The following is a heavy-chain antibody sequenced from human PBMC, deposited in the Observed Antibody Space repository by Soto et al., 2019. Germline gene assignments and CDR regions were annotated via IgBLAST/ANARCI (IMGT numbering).Heavy chain of an antibody. J-gene: IGHJ5*02. CDR2: ISGSGGDT. CDR1: GFTFSSYA. CDR3: AKSDDFWRGTFDI. D-gene: IGHD3-3*01. Sequence: GGSLRLSCAASGFTFSSYAMAWVRQAPWKGLEWVSAISGSGGDTYYADSVQGRFIISRDNSMNTLYLQMSSLRAEDTALYHWAKSDDFWRGTFDIWGKGIVVTVYS. V-gene: IGHV3-23*01.